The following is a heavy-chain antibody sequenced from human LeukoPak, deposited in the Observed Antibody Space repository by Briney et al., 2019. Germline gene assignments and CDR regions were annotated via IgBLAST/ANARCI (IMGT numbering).Heavy chain of an antibody. CDR2: IKEDGSEK. J-gene: IGHJ6*02. CDR3: ARGSSSGGLYYYGMDV. D-gene: IGHD6-6*01. V-gene: IGHV3-7*02. CDR1: GFRFSTYW. Sequence: GGSLRLSCAASGFRFSTYWMSWVRQAPGKGLEWVANIKEDGSEKYYVDSVKGRFTISRDNAKKSLYLQMNSLRAEDTAVYYCARGSSSGGLYYYGMDVWGQGTTVTVSS.